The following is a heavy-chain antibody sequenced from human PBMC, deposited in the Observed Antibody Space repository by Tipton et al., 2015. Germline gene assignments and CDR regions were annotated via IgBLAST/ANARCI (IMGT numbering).Heavy chain of an antibody. Sequence: GSLRLSCTASGFTFGDYAMSWFRQAPGKGLEWISYISSSGSTIYYADSVKGRFTISRDNAKNSLYVQMNSLRAEDTALYFCVRGYRRYFDSWGQGTLVTVSS. CDR1: GFTFGDYA. V-gene: IGHV3-11*01. CDR2: ISSSGSTI. J-gene: IGHJ4*02. D-gene: IGHD5-12*01. CDR3: VRGYRRYFDS.